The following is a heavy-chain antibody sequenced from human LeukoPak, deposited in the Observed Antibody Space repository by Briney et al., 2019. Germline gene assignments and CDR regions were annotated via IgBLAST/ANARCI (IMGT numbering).Heavy chain of an antibody. D-gene: IGHD1-26*01. CDR3: ARNSGTYYPFSY. CDR1: GFTFSSYS. Sequence: PGGSLRLSCAASGFTFSSYSMNWVRQAPGKGLEWVSSISGSSSYIYYADSVKGRFTISRDDAKTSLYLQMNSLRAEDTAVYYCARNSGTYYPFSYWGQGTLVTISS. CDR2: ISGSSSYI. J-gene: IGHJ4*02. V-gene: IGHV3-21*01.